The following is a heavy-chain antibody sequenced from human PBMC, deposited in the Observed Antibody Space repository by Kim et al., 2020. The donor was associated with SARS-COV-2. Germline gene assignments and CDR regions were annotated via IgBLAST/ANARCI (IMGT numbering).Heavy chain of an antibody. V-gene: IGHV3-23*01. CDR1: GFTFSDYA. D-gene: IGHD3-22*01. CDR2: ISGSGYNT. CDR3: AKANYFYDSSAHEQIDF. Sequence: GGSLRLSCAASGFTFSDYAMSWVRQAPGRGLEWVSSISGSGYNTYYAESVKGRFSISRDNSKNTLDLQMNSLRDEDTAVYYCAKANYFYDSSAHEQIDFWGQGTLVTVSS. J-gene: IGHJ4*02.